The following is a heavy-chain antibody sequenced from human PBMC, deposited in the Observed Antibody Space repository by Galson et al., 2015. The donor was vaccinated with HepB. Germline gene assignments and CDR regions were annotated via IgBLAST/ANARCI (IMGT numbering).Heavy chain of an antibody. CDR1: GDSVSSNSAA. J-gene: IGHJ4*02. Sequence: CAISGDSVSSNSAAWNWIRQSPSRGLEWLGRTYYRSKWYNDYAASVKSRITINPDTSKNQFSLQPNSVTPEDTAVYYCAREEQWLVRALEYWGQGTLVTVSS. V-gene: IGHV6-1*01. D-gene: IGHD6-19*01. CDR3: AREEQWLVRALEY. CDR2: TYYRSKWYN.